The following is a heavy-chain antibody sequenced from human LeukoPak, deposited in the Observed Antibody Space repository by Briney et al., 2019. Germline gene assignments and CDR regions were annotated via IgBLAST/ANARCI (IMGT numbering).Heavy chain of an antibody. CDR2: ISGSGGST. Sequence: GRSLRLSCAASGFTFSSYAMSWVRQAPGKGLEWVSAISGSGGSTYYADSVKGRFTISRDNSKNTLYLQMNSLRAEDTAVYYCAKATRGITGTIDYWGQGTLVTVSS. D-gene: IGHD1-20*01. CDR3: AKATRGITGTIDY. J-gene: IGHJ4*02. V-gene: IGHV3-23*01. CDR1: GFTFSSYA.